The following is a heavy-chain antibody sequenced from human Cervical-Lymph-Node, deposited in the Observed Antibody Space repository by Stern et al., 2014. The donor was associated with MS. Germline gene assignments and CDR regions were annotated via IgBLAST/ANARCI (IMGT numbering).Heavy chain of an antibody. CDR1: GGSISSGGYY. Sequence: VQLVESGPGLVKPSQNLSLTCTVSGGSISSGGYYWSWIRQHPGKGLGWIGDIYYSGSTYYNPSLKSRVTISVDTSKNQFSLKLSSVTAADTAVYYCARVSYDFWSGYYVFDYWGQGTLVTVSS. CDR3: ARVSYDFWSGYYVFDY. V-gene: IGHV4-31*03. J-gene: IGHJ4*02. D-gene: IGHD3-3*01. CDR2: IYYSGST.